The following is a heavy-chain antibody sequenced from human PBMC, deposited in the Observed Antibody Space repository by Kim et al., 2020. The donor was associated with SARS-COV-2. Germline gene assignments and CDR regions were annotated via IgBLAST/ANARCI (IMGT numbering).Heavy chain of an antibody. Sequence: SETLSLTCAVSGGSISSSNWWSWVRQPPGKGLGWIGEIYHSGSTNYNPSHKSRVTISVDKSKNQFSLKLSSVTAADAAVYYCARWRATRGDCSGGSCYHYFFDYWGQGTLVTVSS. CDR1: GGSISSSNW. V-gene: IGHV4-4*02. J-gene: IGHJ4*02. D-gene: IGHD2-15*01. CDR2: IYHSGST. CDR3: ARWRATRGDCSGGSCYHYFFDY.